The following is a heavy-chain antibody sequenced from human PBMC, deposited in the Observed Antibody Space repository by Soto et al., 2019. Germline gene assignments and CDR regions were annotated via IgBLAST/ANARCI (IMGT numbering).Heavy chain of an antibody. V-gene: IGHV3-72*01. Sequence: LRLSCAASGFTFSDHYMDWVRQAPGKGLEWVGRTRNKANSYTTEYAASVKGRFTISRDDSKNSLYLQMNSLKTEDTAVYYCARVLANAFDIWGQGTMVTV. J-gene: IGHJ3*02. D-gene: IGHD1-26*01. CDR1: GFTFSDHY. CDR2: TRNKANSYTT. CDR3: ARVLANAFDI.